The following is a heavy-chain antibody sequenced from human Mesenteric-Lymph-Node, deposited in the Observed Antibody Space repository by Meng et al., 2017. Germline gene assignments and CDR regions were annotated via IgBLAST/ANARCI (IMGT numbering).Heavy chain of an antibody. D-gene: IGHD6-19*01. CDR2: ISSSSSYI. CDR3: ARTGPIAVAGSDY. Sequence: GESLKISCAASGFTFSSCSMNWVRQAPGKGLEWVSSISSSSSYIYYADSVKGRFTISRDNAKNSLYLQMNSLRAEDTAVYYCARTGPIAVAGSDYWGQGTLVTVSS. J-gene: IGHJ4*02. CDR1: GFTFSSCS. V-gene: IGHV3-21*01.